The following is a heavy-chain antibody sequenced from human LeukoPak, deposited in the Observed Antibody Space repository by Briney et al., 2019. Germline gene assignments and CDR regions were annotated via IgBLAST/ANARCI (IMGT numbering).Heavy chain of an antibody. CDR1: GFTFSSYA. CDR3: AKGIYDFWSGLIGPYYYGMDV. Sequence: PGGSLRLSCAASGFTFSSYAMHWVRQAPGKGLEWVAVISYDGSNKYYADSVKGRFTISRDNSKNTLYLQMNSLRAEDTAVYYCAKGIYDFWSGLIGPYYYGMDVWGQGTTVTVSS. D-gene: IGHD3-3*01. CDR2: ISYDGSNK. V-gene: IGHV3-30-3*01. J-gene: IGHJ6*02.